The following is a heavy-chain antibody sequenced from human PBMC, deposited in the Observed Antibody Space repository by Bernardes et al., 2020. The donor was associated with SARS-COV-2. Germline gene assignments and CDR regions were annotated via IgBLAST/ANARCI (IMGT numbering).Heavy chain of an antibody. V-gene: IGHV4-59*01. CDR2: IYYSGST. J-gene: IGHJ4*02. CDR1: GGSISSYY. Sequence: ETLSLTCTVSGGSISSYYWSWIRQPPGKGLEWIGYIYYSGSTNYNPSLKSRVTISVDTSKNQFSLKLSSVTAADTDVYYCASSERGPGRVVVPAAIDYWGQGTLVTVSS. D-gene: IGHD2-2*01. CDR3: ASSERGPGRVVVPAAIDY.